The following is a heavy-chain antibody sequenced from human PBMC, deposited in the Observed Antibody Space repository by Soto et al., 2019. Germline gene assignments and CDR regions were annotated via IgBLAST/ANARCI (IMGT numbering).Heavy chain of an antibody. V-gene: IGHV3-23*01. CDR2: ISANSGNT. D-gene: IGHD2-21*02. CDR1: GFGLSKDA. CDR3: ALPSGGGDCYSPLDY. Sequence: ELQLLESGGGFVQPGGSLRLASTASGFGLSKDAISWVRQAPGKRLEWVPVISANSGNTDYADSVKGRFTISRDKSENTVFLQMNRLRAEDKAVYYCALPSGGGDCYSPLDYLGQGALVSVSS. J-gene: IGHJ4*02.